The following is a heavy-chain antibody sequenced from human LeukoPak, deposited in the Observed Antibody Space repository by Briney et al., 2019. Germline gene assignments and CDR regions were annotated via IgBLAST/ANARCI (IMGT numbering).Heavy chain of an antibody. Sequence: ASVKVSCKDSGYTFTSYGISWVRQAPGQGLEWVGWISAYNGNTNYAQKLQGRVTMNTDTSTSTDYMELRSLRSDDTAVYHCARDRPDYDFWSVLRIDYWGQGTLVTVSS. CDR2: ISAYNGNT. CDR1: GYTFTSYG. D-gene: IGHD3-3*01. J-gene: IGHJ4*02. CDR3: ARDRPDYDFWSVLRIDY. V-gene: IGHV1-18*01.